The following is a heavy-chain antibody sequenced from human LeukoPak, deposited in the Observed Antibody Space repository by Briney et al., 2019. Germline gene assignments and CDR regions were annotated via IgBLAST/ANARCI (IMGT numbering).Heavy chain of an antibody. V-gene: IGHV3-74*01. Sequence: GGSLRLSCAASGFTFSSHWMHWVRQAPGKGLVWVSRVKGDGTFTNYADSVYGRFTISRDNAKNTLYLHMHSLRAEDTAVYYCAKGSVSRSSKYYFDYWCQGTLVTVSS. J-gene: IGHJ4*02. CDR3: AKGSVSRSSKYYFDY. D-gene: IGHD2-2*01. CDR1: GFTFSSHW. CDR2: VKGDGTFT.